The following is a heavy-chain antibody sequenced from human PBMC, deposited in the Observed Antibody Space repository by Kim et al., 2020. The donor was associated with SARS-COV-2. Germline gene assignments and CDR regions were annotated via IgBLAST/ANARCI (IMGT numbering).Heavy chain of an antibody. CDR2: INSDGGDT. CDR1: GFTFSNYW. V-gene: IGHV3-74*01. CDR3: ARGTFQQGFYP. Sequence: GGSLRLSCEASGFTFSNYWMNWVRQGPGKGLVWVSRINSDGGDTHYADSVKGRFTISRDNAENTLHLQLNSLGVEDTAIYYCARGTFQQGFYPLGQGTLVTASS. J-gene: IGHJ5*02.